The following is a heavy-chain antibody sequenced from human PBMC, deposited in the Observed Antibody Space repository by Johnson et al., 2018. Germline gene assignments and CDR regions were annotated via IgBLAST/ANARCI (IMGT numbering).Heavy chain of an antibody. D-gene: IGHD2-15*01. J-gene: IGHJ3*02. CDR2: IKSKTDGGTT. V-gene: IGHV3-15*07. CDR3: TSDVAVADKRDAAFDM. Sequence: VQLQESGGGLIEPGGSLRLSCVASGFIFSNAWMNWVRQAPGKGLEWVGRIKSKTDGGTTDYAAPVKGRFTFSRDDSKNTLFLQRNSLKIEDTAVYYCTSDVAVADKRDAAFDMWGQGTRVTVSS. CDR1: GFIFSNAW.